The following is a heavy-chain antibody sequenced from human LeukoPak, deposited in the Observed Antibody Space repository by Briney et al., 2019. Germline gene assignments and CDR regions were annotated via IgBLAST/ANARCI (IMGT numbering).Heavy chain of an antibody. CDR2: INHSGST. CDR1: GGSFSGYY. D-gene: IGHD6-19*01. Sequence: SETLSLTCAVYGGSFSGYYWSWIRQPPGKGLEWIGEINHSGSTNYNPSLKSRVTISVDTSKNQFSLKLSSVTAADTAVYYCARGSGWYRRYFDYWGQGTLGTVSS. J-gene: IGHJ4*02. CDR3: ARGSGWYRRYFDY. V-gene: IGHV4-34*01.